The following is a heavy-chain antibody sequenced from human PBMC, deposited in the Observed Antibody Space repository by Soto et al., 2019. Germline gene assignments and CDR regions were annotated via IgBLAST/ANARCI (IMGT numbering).Heavy chain of an antibody. V-gene: IGHV3-72*01. Sequence: GGSLRLSCAASGFTFSDHYMDWVRQAPGKGLEWVGRTRNKANSYTTEYAASVKGRFTISRDDSKNSLYLQMNSLKTEDTAVYYCATGDYGLSNYWGQGTLVTVSS. CDR2: TRNKANSYTT. CDR1: GFTFSDHY. CDR3: ATGDYGLSNY. D-gene: IGHD4-17*01. J-gene: IGHJ4*02.